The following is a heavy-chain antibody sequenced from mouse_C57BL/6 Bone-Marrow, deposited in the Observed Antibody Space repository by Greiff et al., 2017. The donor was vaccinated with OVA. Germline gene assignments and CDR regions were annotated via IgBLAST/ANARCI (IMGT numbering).Heavy chain of an antibody. CDR3: ARINYWYFDV. Sequence: EVKLMESGGGLVQPGGSLQLSCAASGFTFSDYGMHWVRQAPEKGLEWVAYLSSGSSTIYYADTVKGRFTISRDNAKNTLFLQMTSLRSEDTAMYYCARINYWYFDVWGTGTTVTVSS. CDR1: GFTFSDYG. V-gene: IGHV5-17*01. CDR2: LSSGSSTI. J-gene: IGHJ1*03.